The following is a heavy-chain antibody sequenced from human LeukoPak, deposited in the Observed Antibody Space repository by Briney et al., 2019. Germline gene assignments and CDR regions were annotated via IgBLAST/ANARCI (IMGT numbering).Heavy chain of an antibody. D-gene: IGHD6-6*01. J-gene: IGHJ4*02. CDR1: GLTFSTSG. Sequence: GGSLRLSCTASGLTFSTSGFNWVRQAPGKGLEWVASIGPTGSDRYHADSIKGRFTISRDNANNFLYLQMNSLRAEDTAVYYCAKDRGIAARPTTFDYWGQGTLVTVSS. CDR3: AKDRGIAARPTTFDY. CDR2: IGPTGSDR. V-gene: IGHV3-21*06.